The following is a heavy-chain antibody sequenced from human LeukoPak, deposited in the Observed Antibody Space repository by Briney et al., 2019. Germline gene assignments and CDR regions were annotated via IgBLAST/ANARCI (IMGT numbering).Heavy chain of an antibody. D-gene: IGHD3-10*01. CDR1: GGSISSYY. V-gene: IGHV4-59*01. Sequence: SETLSRTCTVSGGSISSYYWSWIRQPPGKGLEWIGYIYYSGSTNYNPSLKSRVTISVDTSKNQFSLKLSSVTAADTAVYYCARVAVRSGMDVWGQGTTVTVSS. J-gene: IGHJ6*02. CDR2: IYYSGST. CDR3: ARVAVRSGMDV.